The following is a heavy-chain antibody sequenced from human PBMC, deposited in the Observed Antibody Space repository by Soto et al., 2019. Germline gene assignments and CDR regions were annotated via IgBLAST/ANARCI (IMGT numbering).Heavy chain of an antibody. Sequence: GGSLRLSCAASGFTFSSYAMSWVRQAPGKGLEWVSAISGSGGSTYYADSVKGRFTISRDNSKNTLYLQMNSLRAEDTAVYYCASLDHYDFWSGAFDYWGQGTLVTVPQ. CDR3: ASLDHYDFWSGAFDY. CDR1: GFTFSSYA. V-gene: IGHV3-23*01. J-gene: IGHJ4*02. D-gene: IGHD3-3*01. CDR2: ISGSGGST.